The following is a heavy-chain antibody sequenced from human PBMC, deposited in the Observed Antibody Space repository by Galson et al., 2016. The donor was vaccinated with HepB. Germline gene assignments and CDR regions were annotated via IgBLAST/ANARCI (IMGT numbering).Heavy chain of an antibody. V-gene: IGHV3-23*01. CDR1: GFTFSSYA. Sequence: SLRLSCAASGFTFSSYAMSWVRQAPGKGLAWVSAISESGSTIYYADSVKGRFTTSRDNSKNTLYLQMHSLRAEDAAIYYCAKLEYYKYNWGTSHHETFDSWGQGTLVTVSS. J-gene: IGHJ4*02. CDR3: AKLEYYKYNWGTSHHETFDS. D-gene: IGHD3-16*01. CDR2: ISESGSTI.